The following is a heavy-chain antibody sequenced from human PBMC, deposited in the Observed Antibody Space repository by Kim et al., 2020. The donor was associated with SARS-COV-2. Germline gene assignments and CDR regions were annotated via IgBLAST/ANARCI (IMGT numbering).Heavy chain of an antibody. J-gene: IGHJ3*02. CDR3: AAAYVAYPKDAFDI. CDR2: FDPEDGET. D-gene: IGHD3-10*02. CDR1: GYTLTELS. Sequence: ASVKVSCKVSGYTLTELSMHCVRQAPGKGLEWMGGFDPEDGETIYAQKFQGRVTMTEDTSTDTAYMELSSLRSEDTAVYYCAAAYVAYPKDAFDIWGQGTMVTVSS. V-gene: IGHV1-24*01.